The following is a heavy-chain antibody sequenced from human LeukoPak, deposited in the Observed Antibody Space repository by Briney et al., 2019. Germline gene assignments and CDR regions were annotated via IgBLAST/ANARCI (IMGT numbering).Heavy chain of an antibody. CDR3: VRSAFLTTEFYFDY. V-gene: IGHV3-48*04. J-gene: IGHJ4*01. CDR2: ISSSNSTI. Sequence: GGSLRLSCAASGFTFSSYSMNWVRQAPGKGLEWVSYISSSNSTIYYADSVKGRFTISRDNAKNTLYLQMNSLRAEDTAVYYCVRSAFLTTEFYFDYWGHGTLVTVSS. CDR1: GFTFSSYS. D-gene: IGHD4-11*01.